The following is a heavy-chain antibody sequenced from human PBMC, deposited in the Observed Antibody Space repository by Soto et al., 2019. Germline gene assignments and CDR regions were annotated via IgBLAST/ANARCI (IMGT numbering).Heavy chain of an antibody. Sequence: PGGSLRLSCAASGFTFSSSAMHWVRQASGKGLEWVGRIRSKANSYATAYAASVKGRFTISRDDSKNTAYLQMNSLNTEDTAVCYCTTVTTLHVDYWGQGTLVTVSS. CDR2: IRSKANSYAT. D-gene: IGHD4-17*01. CDR3: TTVTTLHVDY. J-gene: IGHJ4*02. CDR1: GFTFSSSA. V-gene: IGHV3-73*01.